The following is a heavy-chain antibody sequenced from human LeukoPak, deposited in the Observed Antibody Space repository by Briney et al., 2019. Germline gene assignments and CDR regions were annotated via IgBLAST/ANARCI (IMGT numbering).Heavy chain of an antibody. CDR1: GFSLGSYS. V-gene: IGHV3-23*01. CDR3: ARDDYGDYGGVRY. Sequence: GGSLRLSCAASGFSLGSYSMSWVRQAPGKGLEGVSAITANGGSTYYAGSVQGRFTISRDNAKNSLYLQMNSLRAEDTAVYYCARDDYGDYGGVRYWGQGTLVTVSS. J-gene: IGHJ4*02. CDR2: ITANGGST. D-gene: IGHD4-17*01.